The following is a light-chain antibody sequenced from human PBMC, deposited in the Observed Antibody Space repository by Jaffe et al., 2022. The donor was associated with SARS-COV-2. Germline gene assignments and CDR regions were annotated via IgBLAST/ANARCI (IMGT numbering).Light chain of an antibody. Sequence: DIQMTQSPSSLSASVGDRVTITCRASQDIGNYLAWYQQKPGKVPKLLIYAASTLQSGVPSRFSGSGSGTDFTLTISSLQPEDVATYYCQKCDTAPRTFGQGTKVEIK. CDR1: QDIGNY. V-gene: IGKV1-27*01. J-gene: IGKJ1*01. CDR3: QKCDTAPRT. CDR2: AAS.